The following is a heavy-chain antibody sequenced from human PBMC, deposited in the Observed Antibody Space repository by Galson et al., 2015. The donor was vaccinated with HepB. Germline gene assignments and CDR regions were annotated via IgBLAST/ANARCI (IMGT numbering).Heavy chain of an antibody. CDR3: ARHIGVSVASGAFDI. Sequence: GRFDPGDSYSNYSPSFEGHVTISVDKSISTVYLQWGSLKAADTAMYYCARHIGVSVASGAFDIWGQGTMVTVSS. D-gene: IGHD6-19*01. J-gene: IGHJ3*02. CDR2: FDPGDSYS. V-gene: IGHV5-10-1*01.